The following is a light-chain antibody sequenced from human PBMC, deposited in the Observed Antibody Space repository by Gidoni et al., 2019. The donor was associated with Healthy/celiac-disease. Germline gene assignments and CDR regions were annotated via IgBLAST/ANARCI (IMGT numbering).Light chain of an antibody. Sequence: GQRVTISCSGSSSNIGSNTVNWNQQLPGTAPKLLIYSNNQRPSGVPDRFSGSKSGTSASLAISGLQSEDEADYYCSAWDDSLNAWVFGGGTKLTVL. J-gene: IGLJ3*02. CDR2: SNN. V-gene: IGLV1-44*01. CDR3: SAWDDSLNAWV. CDR1: SSNIGSNT.